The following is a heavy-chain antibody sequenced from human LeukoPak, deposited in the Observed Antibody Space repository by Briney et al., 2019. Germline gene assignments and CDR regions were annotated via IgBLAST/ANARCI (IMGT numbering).Heavy chain of an antibody. CDR3: ARGAAAGTLHWFDP. J-gene: IGHJ5*02. CDR1: GGTFSSYA. V-gene: IGHV1-69*13. D-gene: IGHD6-13*01. Sequence: ASMKVSCKASGGTFSSYAISWVRQAPGQGLEWMGGIIPIFGTASYAQKFQGRVTITADESTSIAYMELSSLRSEDTAVYYCARGAAAGTLHWFDPWGQGTLVTVSS. CDR2: IIPIFGTA.